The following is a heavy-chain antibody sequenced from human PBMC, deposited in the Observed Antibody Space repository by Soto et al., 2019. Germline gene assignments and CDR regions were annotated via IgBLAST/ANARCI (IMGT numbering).Heavy chain of an antibody. CDR2: IYYSGST. V-gene: IGHV4-39*01. CDR3: ARHYPLIAAANLAFDY. Sequence: LSLTCTVSGGSISSSSYYWGWIRQPPGKGLEWVGSIYYSGSTYYNPSLKSRVTISVDTSKNQFSLKLSSVTAADTAVYYCARHYPLIAAANLAFDYWGQGTLVTVSS. J-gene: IGHJ4*02. CDR1: GGSISSSSYY. D-gene: IGHD6-13*01.